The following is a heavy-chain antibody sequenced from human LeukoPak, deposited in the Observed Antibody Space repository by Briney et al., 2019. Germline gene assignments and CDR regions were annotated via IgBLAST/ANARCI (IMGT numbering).Heavy chain of an antibody. CDR3: ERDHQTYYYDSSAPYAFDI. CDR2: INHSGST. CDR1: GGSFSRYY. V-gene: IGHV4-34*01. J-gene: IGHJ3*02. Sequence: PSETLSLTCAVYGGSFSRYYWSWCRQPPGKGLEWIGEINHSGSTNYNPSLKSRVTISVDTSKNQFSLKLSSVTAADTAVYYCERDHQTYYYDSSAPYAFDIWGQGTMVTVSS. D-gene: IGHD3-22*01.